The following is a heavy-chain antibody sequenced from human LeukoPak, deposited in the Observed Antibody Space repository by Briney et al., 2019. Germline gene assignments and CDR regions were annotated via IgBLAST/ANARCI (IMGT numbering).Heavy chain of an antibody. CDR3: ARDLLEGWFDP. V-gene: IGHV4-59*01. D-gene: IGHD2/OR15-2a*01. J-gene: IGHJ5*02. CDR1: GGSISSYY. CDR2: IYYSGST. Sequence: PSETLSLTCTVSGGSISSYYWSWIRQPPGKGLEWIGYIYYSGSTNYNPSLKSRVTISVDTSKNQFSLKPSSVTAADTAVYYCARDLLEGWFDPWGQGTLVTVSS.